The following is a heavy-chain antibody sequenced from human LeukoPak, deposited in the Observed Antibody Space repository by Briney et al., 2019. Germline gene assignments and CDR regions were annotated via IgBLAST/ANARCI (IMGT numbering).Heavy chain of an antibody. J-gene: IGHJ4*02. V-gene: IGHV3-21*01. Sequence: GGSLRLSCAASGFTFSSYSMNWLRQAPGKGLEGVASISSSSSYIYYADSVKGGFTISRDNAKHSLYLQMNRLRAEDTAVYYCASPSGYSGYGQYYYDSSGYYYWGQGTLVTVS. D-gene: IGHD3-22*01. CDR2: ISSSSSYI. CDR1: GFTFSSYS. CDR3: ASPSGYSGYGQYYYDSSGYYY.